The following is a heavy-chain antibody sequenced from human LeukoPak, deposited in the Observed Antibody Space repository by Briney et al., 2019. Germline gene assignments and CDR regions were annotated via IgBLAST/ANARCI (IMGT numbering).Heavy chain of an antibody. D-gene: IGHD3-22*01. J-gene: IGHJ4*02. CDR3: ARGSFAYYYDSSGYYCDY. CDR2: IIPIFGTA. Sequence: SVKVSCMASGGTFSSYAISWVRQAPGQGLEWMGGIIPIFGTANYAQKFQGRVTITADESTSTAYMELSRLRSEDTAVYYCARGSFAYYYDSSGYYCDYWGQGTLVTVSS. CDR1: GGTFSSYA. V-gene: IGHV1-69*13.